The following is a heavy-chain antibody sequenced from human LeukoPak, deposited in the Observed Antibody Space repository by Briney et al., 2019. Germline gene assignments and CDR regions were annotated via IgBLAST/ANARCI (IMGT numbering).Heavy chain of an antibody. CDR1: GFAFSTYS. CDR2: ISSSSSYM. Sequence: GGSLRLSCAASGFAFSTYSMSWVRQAPGKGLEWVSSISSSSSYMFYADSVKGRFTVSRDNAKNSLYLQMNSLRADDTAVYYCARGAPPYSDFWSGYCTYWGQGTLVTVSS. V-gene: IGHV3-21*01. CDR3: ARGAPPYSDFWSGYCTY. J-gene: IGHJ4*02. D-gene: IGHD3-3*01.